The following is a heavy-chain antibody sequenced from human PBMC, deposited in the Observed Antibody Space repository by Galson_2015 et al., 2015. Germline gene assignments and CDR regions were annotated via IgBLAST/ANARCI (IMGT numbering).Heavy chain of an antibody. CDR2: IDFSGTT. J-gene: IGHJ6*03. D-gene: IGHD1-14*01. CDR1: GGSIGTYY. Sequence: ETLSLTCTVSGGSIGTYYWSWIRQPPGKGLEWMGYIDFSGTTKYSPSLKSRLTISLDTSKNRFSLNLSSATAADTAVYYCARATTYYDYYYYMDVWGKGTTVTASS. V-gene: IGHV4-59*01. CDR3: ARATTYYDYYYYMDV.